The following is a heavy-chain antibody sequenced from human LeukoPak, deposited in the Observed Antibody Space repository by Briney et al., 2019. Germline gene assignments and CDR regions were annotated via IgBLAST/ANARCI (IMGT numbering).Heavy chain of an antibody. J-gene: IGHJ5*02. CDR2: IYYSGST. D-gene: IGHD3-3*01. CDR1: GGSISSYY. V-gene: IGHV4-59*01. CDR3: ARAKQTIFGVVRRFDP. Sequence: SETLSLTCTVSGGSISSYYWSWIRQPPGKGLEWIGYIYYSGSTNYNPSLKSRVTISVDTSKNQFSLKLSSVTAADTAVYYCARAKQTIFGVVRRFDPWGQGTLVTVSS.